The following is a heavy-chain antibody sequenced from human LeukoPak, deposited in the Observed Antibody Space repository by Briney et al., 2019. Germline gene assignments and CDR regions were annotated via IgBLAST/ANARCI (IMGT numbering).Heavy chain of an antibody. J-gene: IGHJ3*02. CDR1: GYTFTSYG. Sequence: ASVKVSCKASGYTFTSYGISWVRQAPGQGLEWMGWISAYNGNTNYAQKLQGRVTMTTDTSTSTAYMELRSLRSDDTAVYYCARVTMVRGAGDAFDIWGRGTMVTVSS. V-gene: IGHV1-18*01. CDR2: ISAYNGNT. CDR3: ARVTMVRGAGDAFDI. D-gene: IGHD3-10*01.